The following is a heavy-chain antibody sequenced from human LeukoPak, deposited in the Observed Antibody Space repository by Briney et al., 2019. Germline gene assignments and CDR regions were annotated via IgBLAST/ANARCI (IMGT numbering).Heavy chain of an antibody. CDR3: ARAEDIVVVPAALEFDP. D-gene: IGHD2-2*01. J-gene: IGHJ5*02. V-gene: IGHV1-2*02. Sequence: ASVKVSCKASGYTFTGYYMHWVRQAPGQGLEWMGWINPNSGGTNYAQKFQGRITMTRDTSISTAYMELSRLRSDDTAVYYCARAEDIVVVPAALEFDPWGQGTLVTVSS. CDR1: GYTFTGYY. CDR2: INPNSGGT.